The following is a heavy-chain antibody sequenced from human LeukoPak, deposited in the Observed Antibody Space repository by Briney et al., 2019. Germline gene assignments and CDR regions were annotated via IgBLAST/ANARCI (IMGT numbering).Heavy chain of an antibody. Sequence: SETLSLTCAVSGYSISSGYYWGWIRQPSGKGLEWIGSIYHSGSTYYNPSLMSRVTISVDTSKNQFSLRLSSVTAADTAVYYCARSKSSSWYFDYWGQGTLVPVSS. CDR2: IYHSGST. V-gene: IGHV4-38-2*01. J-gene: IGHJ4*02. CDR3: ARSKSSSWYFDY. CDR1: GYSISSGYY. D-gene: IGHD6-13*01.